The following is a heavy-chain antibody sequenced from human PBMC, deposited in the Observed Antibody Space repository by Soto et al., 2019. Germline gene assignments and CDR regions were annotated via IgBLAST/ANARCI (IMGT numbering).Heavy chain of an antibody. Sequence: QVQLQESGPGLVRPSGALSVTCAVSGDSISRSHWWSWVRQSPGKGLEWIGEISHSGITNYHPSLKSRVTISGDKSKNHLSLKLTSVAAAATAVYYCASVRYDRSGFDQWGQGTLVSVYS. CDR1: GDSISRSHW. CDR3: ASVRYDRSGFDQ. J-gene: IGHJ4*02. CDR2: ISHSGIT. V-gene: IGHV4-4*02. D-gene: IGHD3-22*01.